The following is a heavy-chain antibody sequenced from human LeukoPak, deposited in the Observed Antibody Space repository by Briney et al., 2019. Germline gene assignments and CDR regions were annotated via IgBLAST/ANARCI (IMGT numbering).Heavy chain of an antibody. D-gene: IGHD3-3*01. CDR3: TTDRGSGSLPIFAS. Sequence: GGSLRLSCAGSGFTLNNAWMSWVRQAPGKGLEWLGRIKSESDGGAADYAAPVKGRLTISRDDSKNTLFLLMNSLKTDDTGVYYCTTDRGSGSLPIFASWGQGTLVTVSS. CDR1: GFTLNNAW. V-gene: IGHV3-15*01. CDR2: IKSESDGGAA. J-gene: IGHJ4*02.